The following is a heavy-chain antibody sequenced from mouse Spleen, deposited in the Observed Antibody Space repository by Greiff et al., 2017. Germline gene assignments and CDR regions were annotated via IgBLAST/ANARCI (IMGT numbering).Heavy chain of an antibody. V-gene: IGHV5-9-2*01. CDR2: ISGGGSYT. J-gene: IGHJ3*01. CDR3: ARHEVFAY. Sequence: EVKLVASGGGLVKPGGSLKLSCAASGFTFSSYGMSWVRQTPEKRLEWVATISGGGSYTYYPDSVKGRFTISRDNAKNNLYLQMSSLRSEDTALYYCARHEVFAYWGQGTLVTVSA. CDR1: GFTFSSYG.